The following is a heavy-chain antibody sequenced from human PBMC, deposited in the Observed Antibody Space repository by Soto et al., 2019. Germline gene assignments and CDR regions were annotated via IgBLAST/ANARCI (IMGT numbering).Heavy chain of an antibody. D-gene: IGHD5-12*01. CDR2: IKQDGSEK. CDR3: ARGLSGYSGYDYYYYYMDV. V-gene: IGHV3-7*01. J-gene: IGHJ6*03. Sequence: GSLRLSCAASGFTFSSYWMSWVRQAPGKGLEWVANIKQDGSEKYYVDSVKGRFTISRDNAKNSLYLQMNSLRAEDTAVYYCARGLSGYSGYDYYYYYMDVWGKGTTVTVSS. CDR1: GFTFSSYW.